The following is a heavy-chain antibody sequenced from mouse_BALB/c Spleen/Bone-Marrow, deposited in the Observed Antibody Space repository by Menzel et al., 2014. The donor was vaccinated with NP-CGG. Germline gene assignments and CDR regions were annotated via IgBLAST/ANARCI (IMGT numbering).Heavy chain of an antibody. CDR2: IRNKANSYTT. CDR3: ARDIGRLLFDY. J-gene: IGHJ2*01. Sequence: DVKLVESGGGLVQPGGSLRLSCETSGFTFTDYYMNWVRQPPGKALEWLGFIRNKANSYTTEYSASVKGRFTISRDNSQSILYLQMNTLRAEDSATYYCARDIGRLLFDYWGQGTTLTVSS. V-gene: IGHV7-3*02. D-gene: IGHD1-2*01. CDR1: GFTFTDYY.